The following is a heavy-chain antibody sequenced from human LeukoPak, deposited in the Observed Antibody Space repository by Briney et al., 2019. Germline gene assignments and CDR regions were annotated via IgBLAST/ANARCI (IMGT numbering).Heavy chain of an antibody. CDR3: AALPSGYSYGYTDY. J-gene: IGHJ4*02. D-gene: IGHD5-18*01. CDR1: GGSISSGFYY. CDR2: IYTSGST. Sequence: PSQTLSLTCTVSGGSISSGFYYWSWIRQPAGKGLEWIGRIYTSGSTNYNPSLNSRVTISVDTSKNQFSLKLSSVTAADTAVYYCAALPSGYSYGYTDYWGQGTLVTVSS. V-gene: IGHV4-61*02.